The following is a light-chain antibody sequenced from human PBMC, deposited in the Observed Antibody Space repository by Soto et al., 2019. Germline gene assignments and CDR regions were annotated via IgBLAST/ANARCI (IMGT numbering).Light chain of an antibody. V-gene: IGLV1-40*01. CDR1: SSNIGAGYD. J-gene: IGLJ1*01. CDR3: QSYDSSLGCLYV. CDR2: GNS. Sequence: QSVLTQPPSVSGAPGQRVTISCTGSSSNIGAGYDVHWYQQLPGTAPKLLIYGNSNRPSGVPDRFSGSKSGTSASLAITGLQAEDEADYYCQSYDSSLGCLYVFGTGTKLTVL.